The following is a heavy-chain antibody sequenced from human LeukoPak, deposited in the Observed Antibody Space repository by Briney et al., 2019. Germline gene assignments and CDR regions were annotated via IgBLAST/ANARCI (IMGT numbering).Heavy chain of an antibody. V-gene: IGHV3-53*01. CDR3: ARSEVRGVIGP. CDR1: EVRVSTNY. J-gene: IGHJ5*02. D-gene: IGHD3-10*01. Sequence: GGSLRLSCAASEVRVSTNYMNWVRQAPGKGLEWVSLIDSGATTYYADSVKGRFTISRDNSKNTVYLQMNSLRAEDTAVYYCARSEVRGVIGPWGQGTLVTVSS. CDR2: IDSGATT.